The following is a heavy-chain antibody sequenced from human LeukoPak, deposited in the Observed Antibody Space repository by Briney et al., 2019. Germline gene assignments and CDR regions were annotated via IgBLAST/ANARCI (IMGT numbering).Heavy chain of an antibody. CDR2: INHSGST. CDR3: ARAETYYDFWSGYYTWNWFDP. J-gene: IGHJ5*02. CDR1: GGSFSGYY. Sequence: SETLSLTCAVYGGSFSGYYWSWIRQPPGKGLEWIGEINHSGSTNYNLSLKSRVTISVDTSKNQFSLKLSSVTAADTAVYYCARAETYYDFWSGYYTWNWFDPWGQGTLVTVSS. V-gene: IGHV4-34*01. D-gene: IGHD3-3*01.